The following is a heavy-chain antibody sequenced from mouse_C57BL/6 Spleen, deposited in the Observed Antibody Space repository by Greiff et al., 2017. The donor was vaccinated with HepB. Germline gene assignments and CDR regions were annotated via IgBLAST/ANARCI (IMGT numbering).Heavy chain of an antibody. CDR1: GYTFTDYE. V-gene: IGHV1-15*01. J-gene: IGHJ3*01. Sequence: VKLQESGAELVRPGASVTLSCKASGYTFTDYEMHWVKQTPVHGLEWIGAIDPETGGTAYNQKFKGKAILTADKSSSTAYMELRSLTSEDSAVYYCTRSPIYYYGDWGQGTLVTVSA. CDR2: IDPETGGT. D-gene: IGHD1-1*01. CDR3: TRSPIYYYGD.